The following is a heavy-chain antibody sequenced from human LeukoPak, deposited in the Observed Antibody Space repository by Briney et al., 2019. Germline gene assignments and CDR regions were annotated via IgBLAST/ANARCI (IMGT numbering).Heavy chain of an antibody. Sequence: GASVKVSCKASGYTFTGYYMHWVRQAPGQGLEWMGWINPNSGGTNYAQKFQGRVTMTRDTSISTAYIELSRLRSDDTAVYYCARDPYDSSGYYYAPSDAFDIWGQGTMVTVSS. J-gene: IGHJ3*02. CDR3: ARDPYDSSGYYYAPSDAFDI. D-gene: IGHD3-22*01. CDR2: INPNSGGT. V-gene: IGHV1-2*02. CDR1: GYTFTGYY.